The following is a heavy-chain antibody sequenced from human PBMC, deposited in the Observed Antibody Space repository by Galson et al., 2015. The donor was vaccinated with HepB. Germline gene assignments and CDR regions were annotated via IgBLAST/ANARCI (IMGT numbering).Heavy chain of an antibody. Sequence: SVKVSCKASGCTFSTYAISWVRQAPGQGLEWMGGIIPIIGKPNYAQKFQGRVTITADESTSTAYMELSSLRSEDTAVYYCAREAREGVLHGFDYWGQGTLVTVSS. J-gene: IGHJ4*02. CDR2: IIPIIGKP. CDR3: AREAREGVLHGFDY. D-gene: IGHD1-1*01. CDR1: GCTFSTYA. V-gene: IGHV1-69*13.